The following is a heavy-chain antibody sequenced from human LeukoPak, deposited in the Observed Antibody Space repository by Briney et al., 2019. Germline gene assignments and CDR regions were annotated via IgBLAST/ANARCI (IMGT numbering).Heavy chain of an antibody. CDR1: GYTFTNYG. Sequence: ASVKVSCKASGYTFTNYGISWVRQGPGQGLVWMGWISAYNGNTNYAQKLQGRVTMTTDTSTSTAYMELRSLRSDDTAVYYCASHLGAFDAFDIWGQGTMVTVSS. J-gene: IGHJ3*02. CDR2: ISAYNGNT. D-gene: IGHD1-26*01. V-gene: IGHV1-18*01. CDR3: ASHLGAFDAFDI.